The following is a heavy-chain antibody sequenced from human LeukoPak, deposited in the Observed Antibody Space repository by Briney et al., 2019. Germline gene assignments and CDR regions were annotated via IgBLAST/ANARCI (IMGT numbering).Heavy chain of an antibody. CDR1: GYTFIAYY. D-gene: IGHD2-2*01. CDR3: ARGMGVLVPAATWFDP. Sequence: ASVKVSCKASGYTFIAYYMHWVRQAPGQGPEWMGWINPNSGGTNYAQKFQGRVTMTRDTSISTAYMDLSRLRSDDTAVYYCARGMGVLVPAATWFDPWGQGTLVTVSS. CDR2: INPNSGGT. J-gene: IGHJ5*02. V-gene: IGHV1-2*02.